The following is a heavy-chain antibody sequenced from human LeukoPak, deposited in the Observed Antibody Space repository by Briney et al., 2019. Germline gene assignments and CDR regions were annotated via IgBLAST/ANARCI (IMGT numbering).Heavy chain of an antibody. Sequence: GGSLRLSCGASGFTFSSYEMNWGPQAPGKGLEWDSYISSSRSTISYADSVKGRFTISRDNAKNSLYVQMNSLRPEDTAVYYCARAYYGDYGYDYWGQGTLVTVSS. V-gene: IGHV3-48*03. CDR2: ISSSRSTI. J-gene: IGHJ4*02. CDR1: GFTFSSYE. D-gene: IGHD4-17*01. CDR3: ARAYYGDYGYDY.